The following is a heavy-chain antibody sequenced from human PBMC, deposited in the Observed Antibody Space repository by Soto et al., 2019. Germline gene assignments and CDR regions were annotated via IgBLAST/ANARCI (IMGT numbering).Heavy chain of an antibody. Sequence: SETLSLTCAVYGGSFSGYYWSWIRQPPGKGLEWIGEINHSGSTNYNPSLKSRVTISVDTSKNQFSLKLSSVTAADTAVYYCARGWEKRLQQLAPFDYWGQGTLVTVSS. V-gene: IGHV4-34*01. J-gene: IGHJ4*02. CDR3: ARGWEKRLQQLAPFDY. D-gene: IGHD6-6*01. CDR2: INHSGST. CDR1: GGSFSGYY.